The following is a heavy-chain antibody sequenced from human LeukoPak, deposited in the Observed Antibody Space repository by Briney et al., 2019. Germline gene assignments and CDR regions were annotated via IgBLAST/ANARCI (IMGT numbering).Heavy chain of an antibody. CDR2: ISGSGGST. D-gene: IGHD6-19*01. CDR1: GFTFSSYG. Sequence: GGSLRLSCAASGFTFSSYGMSWVRQAPGKGLEWVSAISGSGGSTYYADSVKGRFTISRDNSKNTLYLQMNSLRAEDTAVYYCVRRSIAVTGTSYYYLDYWGQGTLVTVSS. J-gene: IGHJ4*02. V-gene: IGHV3-23*01. CDR3: VRRSIAVTGTSYYYLDY.